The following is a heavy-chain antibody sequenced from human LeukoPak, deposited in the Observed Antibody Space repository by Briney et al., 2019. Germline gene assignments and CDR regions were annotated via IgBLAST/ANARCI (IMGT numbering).Heavy chain of an antibody. CDR1: GFTFRTYA. CDR2: IQYDGNNK. D-gene: IGHD3-22*01. V-gene: IGHV3-30*02. CDR3: AKVSSAYYYFDY. J-gene: IGHJ4*02. Sequence: SGGSLRLSCAASGFTFRTYAMHWVRQAPGKGLQWVALIQYDGNNKNYVDSVKGRFTISRDNSKNTLYLQMNSLRAEDTAMYYCAKVSSAYYYFDYWGQGTLVTVSS.